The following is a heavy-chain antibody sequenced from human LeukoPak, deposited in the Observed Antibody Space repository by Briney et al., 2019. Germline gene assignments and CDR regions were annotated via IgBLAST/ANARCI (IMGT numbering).Heavy chain of an antibody. Sequence: GGSLRLSCAASEFTFSRYWMSWVRQAPGKGLEWVAKIKYDGSEKHYVDYVKGRFTISRDNARNSLYLEMNSLRAEDTAVYYCVREATITAYNFDFWGQGTLVTVSS. V-gene: IGHV3-7*05. CDR3: VREATITAYNFDF. D-gene: IGHD5-24*01. J-gene: IGHJ5*01. CDR2: IKYDGSEK. CDR1: EFTFSRYW.